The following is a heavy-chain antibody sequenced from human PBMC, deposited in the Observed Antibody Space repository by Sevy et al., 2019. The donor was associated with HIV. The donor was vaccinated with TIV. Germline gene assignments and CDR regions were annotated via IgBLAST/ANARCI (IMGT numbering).Heavy chain of an antibody. Sequence: GGSLRLSCAVSGFSFSGSAITWVRQAPGKGREWVSGINIRGDGTYYADSVRGRFTISRDISKNTLYLQMNNVRDEDTAVYYCAKEIVPNDYWGQGTLVTVSS. CDR1: GFSFSGSA. CDR2: INIRGDGT. D-gene: IGHD2-15*01. CDR3: AKEIVPNDY. J-gene: IGHJ4*02. V-gene: IGHV3-23*01.